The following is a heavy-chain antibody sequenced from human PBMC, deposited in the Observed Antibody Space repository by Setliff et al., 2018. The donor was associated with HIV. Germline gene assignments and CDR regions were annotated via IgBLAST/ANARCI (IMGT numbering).Heavy chain of an antibody. CDR2: ISGSGGST. CDR1: GFTFSTYP. Sequence: GGSLRLSCAASGFTFSTYPMSWVRQAPGKGLEWVSGISGSGGSTYYADSVKGRFTISRDNYKNTLYLQMNSLRPEDTAVYYCARDSPLSHFDYWGQGILVTVSS. CDR3: ARDSPLSHFDY. J-gene: IGHJ4*02. V-gene: IGHV3-23*01.